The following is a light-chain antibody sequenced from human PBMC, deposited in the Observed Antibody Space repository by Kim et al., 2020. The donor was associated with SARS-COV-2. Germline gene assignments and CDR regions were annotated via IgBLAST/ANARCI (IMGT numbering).Light chain of an antibody. CDR3: QHYTDWPWT. V-gene: IGKV3-15*01. CDR2: ETS. CDR1: QSVYDH. Sequence: IMMTQSPATLSVSPGERLTLSCRASQSVYDHLAWYQRKPGQAPRLLIYETSTRATGVPARFSGGGSGADFILTIGSLRSEDSAVYYCQHYTDWPWTFGQGTKVDIK. J-gene: IGKJ1*01.